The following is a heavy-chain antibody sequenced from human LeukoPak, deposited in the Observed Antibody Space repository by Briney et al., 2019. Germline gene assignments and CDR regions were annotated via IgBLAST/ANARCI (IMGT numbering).Heavy chain of an antibody. J-gene: IGHJ5*02. V-gene: IGHV3-23*01. CDR2: ISGSGGST. Sequence: PGGSLRLSCAASGFTFSSYAMSWVRQAPGKGLEWVSAISGSGGSTYYADSVKGRFTISRDNSKNTLYLQMNSLRAEDTAVYYCAGTTPASDSLLWFGELFSNCFDPWGQGTLVTVSS. D-gene: IGHD3-10*01. CDR3: AGTTPASDSLLWFGELFSNCFDP. CDR1: GFTFSSYA.